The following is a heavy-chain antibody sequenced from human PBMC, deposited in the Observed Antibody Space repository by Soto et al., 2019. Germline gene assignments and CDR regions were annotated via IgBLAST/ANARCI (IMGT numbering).Heavy chain of an antibody. J-gene: IGHJ4*02. Sequence: PGGSLRLSCAASGFSFSSYAIHWVRQAPGKGLEWVAVISYDGSDMYYGDSVKGRFTISRDNSNNTLYLQMNSLRPDDTALYYCAKDTRGIVGAGAWLDSWGQGTLVTVSS. CDR3: AKDTRGIVGAGAWLDS. CDR2: ISYDGSDM. V-gene: IGHV3-30*18. D-gene: IGHD1-26*01. CDR1: GFSFSSYA.